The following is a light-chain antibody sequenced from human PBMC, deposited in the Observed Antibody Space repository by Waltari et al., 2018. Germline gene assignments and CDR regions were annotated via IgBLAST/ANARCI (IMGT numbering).Light chain of an antibody. CDR3: QQLDSFPIT. J-gene: IGKJ5*01. CDR1: QAISSY. V-gene: IGKV1-9*01. Sequence: DIQLTQSPSFLSASVGDRVTITCRASQAISSYLAWYQQKPGRAPKLLIYAASTLQSGVPSGFSGSGSGTEFTHTISSLQPEDFATYYCQQLDSFPITFGQGTRLEIK. CDR2: AAS.